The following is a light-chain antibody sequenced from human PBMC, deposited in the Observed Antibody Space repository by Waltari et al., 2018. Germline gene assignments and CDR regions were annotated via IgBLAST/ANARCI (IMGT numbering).Light chain of an antibody. Sequence: EMVLTQSPATLSLSPGERATLSCRASQTVRSYLAWYQQKPGQAPRLPIFDASSRAPGIPAKFSGSGSGTDFTLTVSNLEPEDFAVYYCQQRSNWPYTFGQGTRVEIK. CDR1: QTVRSY. V-gene: IGKV3-11*01. J-gene: IGKJ2*01. CDR2: DAS. CDR3: QQRSNWPYT.